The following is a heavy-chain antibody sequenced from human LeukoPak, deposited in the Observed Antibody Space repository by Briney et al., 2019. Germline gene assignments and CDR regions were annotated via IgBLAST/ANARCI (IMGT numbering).Heavy chain of an antibody. D-gene: IGHD2-2*01. V-gene: IGHV1-46*01. CDR3: ARGDCSSTSCYDWFGSRRVLFDNWFDP. CDR2: INPSGGST. Sequence: VSVKVSCKASGHTFTSYYMHWVRQAPGQGLEWMGIINPSGGSTSYAQNFQGRVNMTRDTSTSTVYTELSSLRSEDTAVYYCARGDCSSTSCYDWFGSRRVLFDNWFDPWGQGTLATVSS. CDR1: GHTFTSYY. J-gene: IGHJ5*02.